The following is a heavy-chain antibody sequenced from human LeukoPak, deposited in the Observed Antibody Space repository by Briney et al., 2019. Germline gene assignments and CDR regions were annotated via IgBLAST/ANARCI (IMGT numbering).Heavy chain of an antibody. D-gene: IGHD4-17*01. Sequence: PSQTLSLTCTVSGGSISSGGYYWSWIRQHPGKGLEWIGYIYYSGSTYYNSSLKSRVTISVDTSKNQSSLKLSSVTAADTAVYYCARDGQDYGDYFWYFDYWGQGTLVTVSS. CDR3: ARDGQDYGDYFWYFDY. J-gene: IGHJ4*02. CDR2: IYYSGST. V-gene: IGHV4-31*03. CDR1: GGSISSGGYY.